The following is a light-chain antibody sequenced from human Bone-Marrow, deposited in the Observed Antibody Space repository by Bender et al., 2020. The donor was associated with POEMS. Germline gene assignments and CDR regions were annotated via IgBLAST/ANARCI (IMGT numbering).Light chain of an antibody. V-gene: IGLV4-69*01. J-gene: IGLJ3*02. CDR3: RTWGAGWV. CDR1: SGHSNDA. Sequence: QVVLTQSPSASAPLGASVKLTCTLSSGHSNDAIAWHQQQPGKGPRFLMNLESDGSHTKSDGIPGRFAGSSSGTGRYLTLSGRQYEEEAGSNCRTWGAGWVSGGGTKLTVL. CDR2: LESDGSH.